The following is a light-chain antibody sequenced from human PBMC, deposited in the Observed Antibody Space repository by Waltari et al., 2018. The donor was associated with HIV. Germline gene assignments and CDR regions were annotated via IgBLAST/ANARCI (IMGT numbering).Light chain of an antibody. Sequence: QSVLTQPPSASGTPGQRVTISCSGSSSNIGRYTLNWYLHLPGTAPKLLIYSNNQRPSGVPDRFSGSKSGTSASLAISGLQSKDEADYYCAAWDDSLNGYVFGTGTKVTVL. J-gene: IGLJ1*01. CDR2: SNN. CDR3: AAWDDSLNGYV. CDR1: SSNIGRYT. V-gene: IGLV1-44*01.